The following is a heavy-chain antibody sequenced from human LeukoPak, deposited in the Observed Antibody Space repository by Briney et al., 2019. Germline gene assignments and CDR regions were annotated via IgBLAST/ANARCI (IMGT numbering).Heavy chain of an antibody. CDR1: GFTVSSNY. V-gene: IGHV4-39*07. CDR3: ARGQGYDFWSGQYYYYYMDV. J-gene: IGHJ6*03. Sequence: PGGSLRLSCAASGFTVSSNYMSWIRQPPGKGLEWIGSIYYSGSTYYNPSLKSRVTISVDTSKNQFSLKLSSVTAADTAVYYCARGQGYDFWSGQYYYYYMDVWGKGTTVTVSS. CDR2: IYYSGST. D-gene: IGHD3-3*01.